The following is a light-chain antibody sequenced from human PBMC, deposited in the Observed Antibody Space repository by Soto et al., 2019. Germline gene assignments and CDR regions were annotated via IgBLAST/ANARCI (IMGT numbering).Light chain of an antibody. CDR3: QSYDSSLSGWWVV. Sequence: QSVLTQPPSVSGAPGQRVTISCTGSSSNIGAGYDVHWYQQLPGTAPKLLIYGNSNRPSGVPDRFSGSKSGTSASLAITGLQAEDEADYYCQSYDSSLSGWWVVFGGGTKLTVL. CDR2: GNS. CDR1: SSNIGAGYD. V-gene: IGLV1-40*01. J-gene: IGLJ2*01.